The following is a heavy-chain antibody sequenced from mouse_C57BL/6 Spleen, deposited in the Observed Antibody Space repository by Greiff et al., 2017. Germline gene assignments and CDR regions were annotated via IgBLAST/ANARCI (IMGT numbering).Heavy chain of an antibody. D-gene: IGHD1-1*01. V-gene: IGHV1-54*01. J-gene: IGHJ1*03. CDR3: ARGVVAPGYFDV. Sequence: VQLQQSGAELVRPGTSVKVSCKASGYAFTNYLIEWVKQRPGQGLEWIGVINPGSGGTNYNEKFKGKATLTADKSSSTAYMQLSSLTSGDSAVFFCARGVVAPGYFDVWGTGTPGTVSS. CDR2: INPGSGGT. CDR1: GYAFTNYL.